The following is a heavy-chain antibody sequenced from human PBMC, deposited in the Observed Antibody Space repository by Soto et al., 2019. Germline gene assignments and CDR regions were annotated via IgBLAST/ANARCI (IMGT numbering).Heavy chain of an antibody. CDR1: GFSISSSG. D-gene: IGHD6-13*01. Sequence: GGSLRLSCAASGFSISSSGMTWVRQAPGKGLEWVSGISASTYYADSVKGRFTISRDNSKNTLYLDMHSLRSEDTAVYYCATRTYSTRWYHFEYWGQGTLVTVSS. CDR2: ISAST. CDR3: ATRTYSTRWYHFEY. J-gene: IGHJ4*02. V-gene: IGHV3-23*01.